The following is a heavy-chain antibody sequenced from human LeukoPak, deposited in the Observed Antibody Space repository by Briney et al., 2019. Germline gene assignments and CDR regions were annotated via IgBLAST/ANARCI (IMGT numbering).Heavy chain of an antibody. CDR3: ARDRREYSSSSGAAFDY. CDR2: IYYSGST. J-gene: IGHJ4*02. Sequence: SETLSLTCAVYGGSFSSYYWSWIRQPPGKGLEWIGYIYYSGSTNYNPSLKSRVTISVDTSKNQFSLKLSSVTAADTAVYYCARDRREYSSSSGAAFDYWGQGTLVTVSS. CDR1: GGSFSSYY. V-gene: IGHV4-59*01. D-gene: IGHD6-6*01.